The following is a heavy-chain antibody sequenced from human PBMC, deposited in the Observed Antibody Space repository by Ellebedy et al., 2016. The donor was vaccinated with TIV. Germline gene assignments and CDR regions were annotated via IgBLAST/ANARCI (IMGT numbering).Heavy chain of an antibody. J-gene: IGHJ6*02. D-gene: IGHD3-10*01. CDR2: IRFDGNNA. Sequence: GESLKISCAASGFTFSSYEMNWVRQAPGKGLEWVAFIRFDGNNAYYADSAKGRFTISRDNSKNTLYLQMDSLRVEETAVYYCASDRGNYGGAPYNGMDIWGQGTTVTVSS. V-gene: IGHV3-30*02. CDR3: ASDRGNYGGAPYNGMDI. CDR1: GFTFSSYE.